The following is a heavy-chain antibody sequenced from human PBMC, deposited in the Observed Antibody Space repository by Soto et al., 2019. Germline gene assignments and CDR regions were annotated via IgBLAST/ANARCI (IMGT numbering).Heavy chain of an antibody. J-gene: IGHJ5*02. CDR2: MNPNSGNT. CDR3: ARSPPRVERNNYAGGWFDP. D-gene: IGHD4-4*01. Sequence: QVQLVQSGAEVKKPGASVKVSCKASGYTFTSYDINWVRQATGQGLEWMGWMNPNSGNTGYTQKFQGRVTMTRNTSISTAYMELSSLRFEDPAVYYCARSPPRVERNNYAGGWFDPWGQGTLVTVSS. CDR1: GYTFTSYD. V-gene: IGHV1-8*01.